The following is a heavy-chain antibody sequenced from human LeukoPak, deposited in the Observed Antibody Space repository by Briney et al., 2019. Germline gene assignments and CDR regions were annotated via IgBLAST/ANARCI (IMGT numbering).Heavy chain of an antibody. CDR3: ARYYSSGYDY. Sequence: SVKLSCKASAYTFTSYYMHCVRQPPGHGREWTGIINPSGASTSYAQKFQGRVTMTRDTSTSTVYMELSSLRSEDTAVYYCARYYSSGYDYWGQGTLVTVSS. CDR1: AYTFTSYY. CDR2: INPSGAST. J-gene: IGHJ4*02. V-gene: IGHV1-46*01. D-gene: IGHD3-22*01.